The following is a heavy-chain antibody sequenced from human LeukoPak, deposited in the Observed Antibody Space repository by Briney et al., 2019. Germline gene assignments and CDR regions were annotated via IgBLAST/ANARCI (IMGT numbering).Heavy chain of an antibody. J-gene: IGHJ4*02. Sequence: GGSLRLSCAASGFTFSRYWMHWVRQAPGKGLVWVSRIKSDGSSTNYADSVKGRFTISRDNAKNTLYLQMNSLRAEDTAVYYCASQLTEGYWGQGTLVTASS. D-gene: IGHD1-14*01. CDR3: ASQLTEGY. CDR1: GFTFSRYW. V-gene: IGHV3-74*01. CDR2: IKSDGSST.